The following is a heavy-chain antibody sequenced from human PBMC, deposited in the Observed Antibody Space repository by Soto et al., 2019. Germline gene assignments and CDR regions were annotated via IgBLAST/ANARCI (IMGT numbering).Heavy chain of an antibody. CDR1: GFTLTTYT. Sequence: GSLRLSCAASGFTLTTYTMNWVRQAPGKGLEWVSSINGRSNYKYYTDSVKGRFTISRDNAKNSLYLQMNSLRDEDTAVYYCARGPNTAVAGRFDYWGQGTLVTVSS. CDR2: INGRSNYK. V-gene: IGHV3-21*01. CDR3: ARGPNTAVAGRFDY. D-gene: IGHD6-19*01. J-gene: IGHJ4*02.